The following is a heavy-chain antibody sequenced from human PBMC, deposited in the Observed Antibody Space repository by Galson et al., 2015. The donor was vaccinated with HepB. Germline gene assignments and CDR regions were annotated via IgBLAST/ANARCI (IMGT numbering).Heavy chain of an antibody. D-gene: IGHD1-26*01. Sequence: SLRLSCAASGFTFSSYGMHWVRQAPGKGLEWVAVISYDGSNKYYADSVKGRSTISRDNSKNTLYLQMNSLRAEDTAVYYCAKDRGRVAWELLLYYYYGMDVWGQGTTVTVSS. CDR2: ISYDGSNK. CDR3: AKDRGRVAWELLLYYYYGMDV. V-gene: IGHV3-30*18. CDR1: GFTFSSYG. J-gene: IGHJ6*02.